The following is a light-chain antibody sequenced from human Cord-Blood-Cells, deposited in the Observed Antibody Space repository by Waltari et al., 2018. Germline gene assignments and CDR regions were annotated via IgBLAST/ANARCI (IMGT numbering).Light chain of an antibody. Sequence: QSVLTQPPSVSGAPGPRVTISCPGSSSNIGAGYEVHWYQQLPGTAPKLLIYGNSKRPSGVPDRFSGSKSGTSASLAITGLQAEDEADYYCQSYDSSLSGSVFGGGTKLTVL. CDR3: QSYDSSLSGSV. CDR1: SSNIGAGYE. J-gene: IGLJ3*02. CDR2: GNS. V-gene: IGLV1-40*01.